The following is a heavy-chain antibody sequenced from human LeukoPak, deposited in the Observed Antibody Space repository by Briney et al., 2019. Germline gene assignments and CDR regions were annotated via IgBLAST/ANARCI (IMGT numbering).Heavy chain of an antibody. D-gene: IGHD1-14*01. V-gene: IGHV3-21*06. CDR2: IGPTGSDR. Sequence: GGSLRLSCTASGLTFSTSGFNWVRKAPGKGLEWVASIGPTGSDRYHADSIKGRFTISRDNANNFLYLQMNSLRAEDTAVYYCATETNGRHYDYWGQGTLLTVSS. J-gene: IGHJ4*02. CDR3: ATETNGRHYDY. CDR1: GLTFSTSG.